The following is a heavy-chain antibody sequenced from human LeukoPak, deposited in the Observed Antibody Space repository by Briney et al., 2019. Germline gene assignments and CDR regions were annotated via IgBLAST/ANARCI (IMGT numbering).Heavy chain of an antibody. CDR3: ARDGHYDFWSGNDAFDI. CDR1: GFIFSGYG. Sequence: PGRSLRLSCAASGFIFSGYGMHWVRQAPGKGLEWVAVIWYDGGNQYYADSVKGRFTISRDNSKNTLYLQMNSLRAEDTAMYYCARDGHYDFWSGNDAFDIWGQGTMVTVSS. J-gene: IGHJ3*02. D-gene: IGHD3-3*01. V-gene: IGHV3-33*01. CDR2: IWYDGGNQ.